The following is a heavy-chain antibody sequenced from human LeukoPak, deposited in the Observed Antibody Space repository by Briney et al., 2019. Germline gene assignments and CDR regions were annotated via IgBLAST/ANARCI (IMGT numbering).Heavy chain of an antibody. CDR2: INSDGSST. CDR3: ARRSPNYYFDY. V-gene: IGHV3-74*01. J-gene: IGHJ4*02. Sequence: PGGSLRLSCAASGFTFSSYWMHWVRQAPGKGLAWVSHINSDGSSTRYADSVKGRFTISRDNAKNTLYLQVNSLRAEDTAVYYCARRSPNYYFDYWGQGTPVTVSS. CDR1: GFTFSSYW.